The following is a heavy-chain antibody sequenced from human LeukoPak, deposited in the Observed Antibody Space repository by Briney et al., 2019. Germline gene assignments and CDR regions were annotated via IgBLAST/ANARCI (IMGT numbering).Heavy chain of an antibody. CDR2: IYSDGST. D-gene: IGHD1-1*01. Sequence: GGSLRLSCAASGFTVSSNCMSWVRQAPGKGLEWVSVIYSDGSTYYADSVKGRFTISRDNSKNTLYLQMNSLRAEDTAVYYCARGIQLTLAAHAFDIWGPGTMVTVSS. J-gene: IGHJ3*02. CDR3: ARGIQLTLAAHAFDI. V-gene: IGHV3-53*01. CDR1: GFTVSSNC.